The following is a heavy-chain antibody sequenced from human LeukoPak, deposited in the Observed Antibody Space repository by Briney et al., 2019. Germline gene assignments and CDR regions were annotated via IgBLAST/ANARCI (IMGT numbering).Heavy chain of an antibody. V-gene: IGHV3-30-3*01. Sequence: PGGSLRLSCAASGFTFSDYYMSWIRQAPGKGLEWVAVISYDGSNKYYADSVKGRFTISRDNSKNTLYLQMNSLRAEDTAVYYCARDWYYYDSSGYYYVDAFDIWGQGTMVTVSS. CDR3: ARDWYYYDSSGYYYVDAFDI. CDR2: ISYDGSNK. J-gene: IGHJ3*02. CDR1: GFTFSDYY. D-gene: IGHD3-22*01.